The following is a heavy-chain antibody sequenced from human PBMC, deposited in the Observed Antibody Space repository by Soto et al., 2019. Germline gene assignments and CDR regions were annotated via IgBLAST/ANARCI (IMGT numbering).Heavy chain of an antibody. CDR3: AHRILRTVFGLVTTTAIYFDF. CDR2: IYLDDDK. D-gene: IGHD3-3*01. CDR1: GFSLTTSGVG. V-gene: IGHV2-5*02. J-gene: IGHJ4*02. Sequence: QITLNESGPTVVNPAETLTLTCTFSGFSLTTSGVGVGWIRQSPGKAPEGLALIYLDDDKRYSASLKSRLIIIKDTSKNQVVLTMASVDPADTATYYCAHRILRTVFGLVTTTAIYFDFWGQGTPVVVSS.